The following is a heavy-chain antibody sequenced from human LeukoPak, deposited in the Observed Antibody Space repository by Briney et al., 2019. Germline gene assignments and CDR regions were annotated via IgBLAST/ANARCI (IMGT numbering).Heavy chain of an antibody. V-gene: IGHV4-30-2*01. CDR2: IYYSGST. Sequence: SETLSPTCAVSGGSISSDGYSWSWIRQPPGKGLEWIGYIYYSGSTYYNPSLKSRVTISVDRSKTQFSLKLSSVTAADTAVYYCARERSTYAGAPENWFDPWGQGILVTVSS. J-gene: IGHJ5*02. CDR1: GGSISSDGYS. D-gene: IGHD2-2*01. CDR3: ARERSTYAGAPENWFDP.